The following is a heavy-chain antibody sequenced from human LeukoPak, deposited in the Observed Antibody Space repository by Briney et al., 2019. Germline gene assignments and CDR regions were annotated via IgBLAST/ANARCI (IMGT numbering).Heavy chain of an antibody. D-gene: IGHD2-21*02. CDR3: ARPRCIVGGGDCYSPYYFDY. V-gene: IGHV5-51*01. Sequence: GESLKISCQASGYKFTSYWIGWVRQMPGKGLEWMGIIYPGDSDTRYSPSFQGQVTISADKPISTAYLQWSSLKASDTAMYYCARPRCIVGGGDCYSPYYFDYWGQGTLVTVSS. J-gene: IGHJ4*02. CDR2: IYPGDSDT. CDR1: GYKFTSYW.